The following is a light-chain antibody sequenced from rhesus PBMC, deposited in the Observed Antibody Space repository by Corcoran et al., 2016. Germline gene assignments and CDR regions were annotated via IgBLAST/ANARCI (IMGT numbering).Light chain of an antibody. CDR3: QQYKSAPT. Sequence: DIQMTQSQSSLSASVGDRVTITCRASQGISSWLAWYQQKPGKAPKVLIYKASSLQSGVPARFSGSGYGTDFTFIISSLQPEDCATYYCQQYKSAPTFGQGTKVEI. CDR2: KAS. CDR1: QGISSW. J-gene: IGKJ1*01. V-gene: IGKV1-21*01.